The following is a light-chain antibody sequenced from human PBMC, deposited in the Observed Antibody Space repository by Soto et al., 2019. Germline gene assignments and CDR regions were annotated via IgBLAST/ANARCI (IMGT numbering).Light chain of an antibody. Sequence: QAVVTQPPSVSGAPGQRVTISCTGSSSNIGAGYDVHWYRQLPGSAPQLLIYGNSNRPSGVPDRFSGSKSGPSASLAITGLQAEDEDDYYCQSYDSSLSNSVIFGGGTKLTVL. V-gene: IGLV1-40*01. CDR3: QSYDSSLSNSVI. J-gene: IGLJ2*01. CDR1: SSNIGAGYD. CDR2: GNS.